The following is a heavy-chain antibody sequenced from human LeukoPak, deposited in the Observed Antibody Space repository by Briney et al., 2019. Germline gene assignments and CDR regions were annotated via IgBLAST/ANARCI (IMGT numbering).Heavy chain of an antibody. D-gene: IGHD1-1*01. J-gene: IGHJ3*02. CDR1: GFTVSSNY. CDR2: IYSGGST. CDR3: ARDISPTTKLGDDAFDI. Sequence: GGSLRLSCAASGFTVSSNYMSWVRQAPGKGLEWVSVIYSGGSTYYADSVKGRFTISRDNSKNTLYLQMNSLRGEDTAVYYCARDISPTTKLGDDAFDIWGQGTMVTVSS. V-gene: IGHV3-66*01.